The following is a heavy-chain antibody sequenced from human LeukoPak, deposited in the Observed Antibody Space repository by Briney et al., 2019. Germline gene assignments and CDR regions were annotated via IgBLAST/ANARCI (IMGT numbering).Heavy chain of an antibody. CDR1: GGSISSSSYY. Sequence: SETLSLTCTVSGGSISSSSYYWGWIRQPPGKGLEWIGSIYYSGSTYYNPSLKSRVTISVDTSKNQFSLKLSSVTAADTAVYHCASLIREYSSSSTLFDYWGQGTLVTVSS. J-gene: IGHJ4*02. V-gene: IGHV4-39*07. CDR3: ASLIREYSSSSTLFDY. CDR2: IYYSGST. D-gene: IGHD6-6*01.